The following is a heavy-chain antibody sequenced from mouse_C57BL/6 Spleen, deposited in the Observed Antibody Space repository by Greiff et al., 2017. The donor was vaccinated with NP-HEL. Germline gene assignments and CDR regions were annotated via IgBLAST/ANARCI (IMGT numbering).Heavy chain of an antibody. V-gene: IGHV1-5*01. D-gene: IGHD2-3*01. CDR3: TRPYDGYSYYFDY. Sequence: RPGQGLEWIGAIYPGNSDTSYNQKFKGKAKLTAVTSASTAYMELSSLTNEDSAVYYCTRPYDGYSYYFDYWGQGTTLTVSS. CDR2: IYPGNSDT. J-gene: IGHJ2*01.